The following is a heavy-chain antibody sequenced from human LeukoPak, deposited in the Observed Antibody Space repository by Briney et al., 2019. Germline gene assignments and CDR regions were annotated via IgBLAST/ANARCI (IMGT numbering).Heavy chain of an antibody. CDR1: GYTFTSYD. J-gene: IGHJ6*04. CDR3: ATDGITRYSSSGVGV. Sequence: GASVKVSCKASGYTFTSYDINWVRQATGQGLEWMGWMNPNSGNTGYAQKFQGRVTMTEDTSTDTAYMELSSLRSEDTAVYYCATDGITRYSSSGVGVWGKGTTVTVSS. CDR2: MNPNSGNT. D-gene: IGHD6-6*01. V-gene: IGHV1-8*01.